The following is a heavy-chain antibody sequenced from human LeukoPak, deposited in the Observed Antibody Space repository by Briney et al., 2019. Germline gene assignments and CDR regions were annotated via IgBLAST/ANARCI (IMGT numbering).Heavy chain of an antibody. Sequence: PSETLSLTCTVSGGSISSYYWSWIRQPPGKGLEWIGYIYYSGSTNYNPSLKSRVTISVDTSKNQFSLKLTSVTAADTAVYYCARHGMYSSSWPFDYWGPGNLVTVSS. V-gene: IGHV4-59*08. D-gene: IGHD6-13*01. CDR1: GGSISSYY. J-gene: IGHJ4*02. CDR2: IYYSGST. CDR3: ARHGMYSSSWPFDY.